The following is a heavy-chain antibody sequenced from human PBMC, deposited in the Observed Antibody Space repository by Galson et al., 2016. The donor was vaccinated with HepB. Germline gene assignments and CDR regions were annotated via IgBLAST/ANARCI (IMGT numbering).Heavy chain of an antibody. CDR3: AGFGRSVFGFDP. Sequence: SVKVSCKASGYTFTTYSIHWVRQAPGQRPEWMGWINPGNGNTKYPQKFQDRVTITRDTSASTAYMELGSLRSEDTAVYYCAGFGRSVFGFDPWGQGTLVTVSS. D-gene: IGHD3-10*01. J-gene: IGHJ5*02. CDR2: INPGNGNT. CDR1: GYTFTTYS. V-gene: IGHV1-3*01.